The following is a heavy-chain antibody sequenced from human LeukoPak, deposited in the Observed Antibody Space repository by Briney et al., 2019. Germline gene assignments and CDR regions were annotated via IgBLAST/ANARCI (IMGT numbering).Heavy chain of an antibody. D-gene: IGHD3-22*01. CDR3: ARDYYDSSGVDY. CDR2: IWYDGSNK. J-gene: IGHJ4*02. V-gene: IGHV3-33*01. Sequence: GGSLRLSCAASGFIFSSYAMHWVRRAPGKGPEWVAIIWYDGSNKYYADSVKGRFTISRDNSKNTLYLQMNSLRAEDTAVYYCARDYYDSSGVDYRGQGTLVTVSS. CDR1: GFIFSSYA.